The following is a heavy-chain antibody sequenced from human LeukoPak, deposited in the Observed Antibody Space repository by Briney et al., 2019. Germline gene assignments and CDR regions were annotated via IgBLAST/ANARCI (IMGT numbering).Heavy chain of an antibody. CDR1: GGSISSYY. CDR3: ARTGLRGTRTFDY. V-gene: IGHV4-59*12. Sequence: SETLSLTCTVSGGSISSYYWSWIRQPPGKGLEWIGYIYYSGSTNYNPSLKSRVTISVDTSKNQFSLKLGSVTAADTAVYYCARTGLRGTRTFDYWGQGTLVTVSS. CDR2: IYYSGST. D-gene: IGHD1-14*01. J-gene: IGHJ4*02.